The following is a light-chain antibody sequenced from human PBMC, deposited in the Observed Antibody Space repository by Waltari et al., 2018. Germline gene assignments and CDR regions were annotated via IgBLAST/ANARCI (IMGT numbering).Light chain of an antibody. CDR2: WAS. Sequence: DIVMTQSPDSLAVSLGERVSINCRSSQNLLYNSDNKNYLPWFHQKPGQPPKLLIYWASTRESGVPDRFSGSGYGTEFTLTISSLQAADVAVYYCQQCYSTPYTFGQGTKLEIK. CDR1: QNLLYNSDNKNY. J-gene: IGKJ2*01. V-gene: IGKV4-1*01. CDR3: QQCYSTPYT.